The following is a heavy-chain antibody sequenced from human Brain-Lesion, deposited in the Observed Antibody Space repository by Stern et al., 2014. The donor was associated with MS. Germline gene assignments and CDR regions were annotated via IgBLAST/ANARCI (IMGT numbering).Heavy chain of an antibody. J-gene: IGHJ4*02. CDR1: GGSISSSNW. CDR3: ARFPASRPHVFDS. V-gene: IGHV4-4*02. CDR2: SDHSGST. D-gene: IGHD6-13*01. Sequence: QLQLQESGPGLVKPSGTLSLTCAVSGGSISSSNWWSWVRQSPGKGLEWIGESDHSGSTIYNPSLKSRVTVSVDKSKNRFPLNLRSVPAADTAVYFCARFPASRPHVFDSWGQGTLVTVSS.